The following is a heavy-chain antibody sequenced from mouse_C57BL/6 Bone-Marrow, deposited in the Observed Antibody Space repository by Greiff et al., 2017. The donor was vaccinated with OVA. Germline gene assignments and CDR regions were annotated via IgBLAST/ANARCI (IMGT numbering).Heavy chain of an antibody. D-gene: IGHD2-1*01. Sequence: VQLQQSGTVLARPGASVKMSCKTSGYTFTSYWMHWVKQRPGQGLEWIGAIYPGNSDTSYNQKFKGKAKLTAVTSASTAYMELSSLTNEDSAVYYCTRRIYYGNYWYAMDYWGQGTSVTVSS. V-gene: IGHV1-5*01. CDR3: TRRIYYGNYWYAMDY. CDR2: IYPGNSDT. J-gene: IGHJ4*01. CDR1: GYTFTSYW.